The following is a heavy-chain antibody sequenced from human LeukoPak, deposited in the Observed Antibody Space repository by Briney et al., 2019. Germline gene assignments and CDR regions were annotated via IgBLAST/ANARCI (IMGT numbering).Heavy chain of an antibody. CDR3: ARVRGGSGRSYAADAFDI. CDR1: EFSVGSNY. Sequence: GGSLRLSCAASEFSVGSNYMTWVRQAPGKGLVWVSRIYNDGSSTSYADSVKGRFTISRDNAKSTLYLQMNSLRAEDTAVYYCARVRGGSGRSYAADAFDIWGQGTMVTVSS. J-gene: IGHJ3*02. D-gene: IGHD1-26*01. CDR2: IYNDGSST. V-gene: IGHV3-74*01.